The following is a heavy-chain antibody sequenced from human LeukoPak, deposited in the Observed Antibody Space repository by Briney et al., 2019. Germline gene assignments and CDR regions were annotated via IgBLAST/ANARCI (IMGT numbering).Heavy chain of an antibody. J-gene: IGHJ4*02. CDR3: AKEPQWLPYYFDY. V-gene: IGHV3-30*18. CDR2: ISYDGSNK. Sequence: GGSLRLSCAASGFTFSSYGMHWVRQAPGKGLEWVAVISYDGSNKYYADSVKGRFTISRDNSKNTLYLQMNSLRAEDTAVYYCAKEPQWLPYYFDYWGQGTLVTVSS. CDR1: GFTFSSYG. D-gene: IGHD6-19*01.